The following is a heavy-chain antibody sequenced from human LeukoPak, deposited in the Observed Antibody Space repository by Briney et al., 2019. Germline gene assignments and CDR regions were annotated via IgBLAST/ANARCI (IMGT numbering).Heavy chain of an antibody. CDR3: ARDRLGATGHWRIDI. CDR2: IYNSGTT. V-gene: IGHV4-4*07. J-gene: IGHJ2*01. D-gene: IGHD1-26*01. Sequence: PSETLSLTCTVSGGSFSSYYWTWIRQPAGKGLEWIGRIYNSGTTNSSPSLESRVTMSLDTSKTRFSLSLSSVTAADTAVYYCARDRLGATGHWRIDIWGRGTLVTVSS. CDR1: GGSFSSYY.